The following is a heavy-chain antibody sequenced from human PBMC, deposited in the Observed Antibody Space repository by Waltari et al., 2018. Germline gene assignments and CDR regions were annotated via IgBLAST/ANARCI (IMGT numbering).Heavy chain of an antibody. V-gene: IGHV3-15*01. CDR3: TTDYYGSGSYPMTFDI. D-gene: IGHD3-10*01. J-gene: IGHJ3*02. CDR2: IKSKTDGGTT. Sequence: EVQLVESGGGLVKPGGSLRLSCAASGFTFSNAWMSWVRQAPGKGLEWVGRIKSKTDGGTTDYAAPVKGRFTISRDDSKNTLYLQMNSLKTEDTAVYYCTTDYYGSGSYPMTFDIWGQGTMVTVSS. CDR1: GFTFSNAW.